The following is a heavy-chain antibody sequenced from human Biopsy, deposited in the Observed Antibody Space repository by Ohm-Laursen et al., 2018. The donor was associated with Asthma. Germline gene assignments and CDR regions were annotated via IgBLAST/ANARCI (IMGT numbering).Heavy chain of an antibody. D-gene: IGHD4-17*01. CDR1: GGYIDSHDWS. V-gene: IGHV4-30-4*01. J-gene: IGHJ4*02. Sequence: TLSLTCSVSGGYIDSHDWSWCWIRQSPGKGLQWLGYAHFSGSTHYNPSLDRRIRMSVDTSKSQVSLSLTSVSAADTAVYFCARVRRCGDIFFGMDFWGQGTLVTVSS. CDR3: ARVRRCGDIFFGMDF. CDR2: AHFSGST.